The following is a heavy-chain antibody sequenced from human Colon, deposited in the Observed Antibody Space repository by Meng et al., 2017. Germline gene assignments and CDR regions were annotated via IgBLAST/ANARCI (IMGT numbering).Heavy chain of an antibody. CDR1: GGSVSSGSHY. CDR3: ARLIAGWPFYFDY. J-gene: IGHJ4*02. Sequence: QGQCQGSGPGLVRPSETLSLTCNVSGGSVSSGSHYWSWIRQPPGKGLEWIGYMFHSGTTKYNPSLKSRVSMSVDTTKNQFYLKLTSVTVADTAVFYCARLIAGWPFYFDYWGQGILVTVSS. D-gene: IGHD6-19*01. CDR2: MFHSGTT. V-gene: IGHV4-61*01.